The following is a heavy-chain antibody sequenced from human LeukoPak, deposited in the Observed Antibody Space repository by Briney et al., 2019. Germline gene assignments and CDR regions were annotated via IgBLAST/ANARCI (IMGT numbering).Heavy chain of an antibody. Sequence: ASVKVSCKASGYTFTSYYMHWVRQAPGQGLEWMGWINPNSGGTNYAQKFQGRVTMTRDTSISTAYMELSRLRSDDTAVYYCARDLGIHAYYYYMDVWGKGTTVTVSS. V-gene: IGHV1-2*02. CDR3: ARDLGIHAYYYYMDV. CDR1: GYTFTSYY. CDR2: INPNSGGT. J-gene: IGHJ6*03. D-gene: IGHD3-16*01.